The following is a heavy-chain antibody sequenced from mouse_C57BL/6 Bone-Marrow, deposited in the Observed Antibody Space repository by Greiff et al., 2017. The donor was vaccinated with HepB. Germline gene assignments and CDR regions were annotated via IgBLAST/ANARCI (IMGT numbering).Heavy chain of an antibody. D-gene: IGHD1-1*01. Sequence: VQLQQSGAELARPGASVKLSCKASGYTFTSYGISWVKQRTGQGLEWIGEIYPRSGNTYYNEKFKGKATLTADKSSSTAYMELRSLTSEDSAVYFCARERGYYDGSRPCFAYWGQGTLVTVSA. CDR1: GYTFTSYG. V-gene: IGHV1-81*01. J-gene: IGHJ3*01. CDR2: IYPRSGNT. CDR3: ARERGYYDGSRPCFAY.